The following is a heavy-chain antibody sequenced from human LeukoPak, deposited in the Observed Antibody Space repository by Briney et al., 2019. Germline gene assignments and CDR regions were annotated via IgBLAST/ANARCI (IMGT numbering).Heavy chain of an antibody. Sequence: SVKVSFKASGGTFSSYAISWVRPAPGQGLEWMGRIIPIFGTANYAQKFQGRATITTDESTSTAYMELSSLRSEDTAVYYCARDSGHPSSFDYWGQGTLVTVSS. D-gene: IGHD5-12*01. CDR3: ARDSGHPSSFDY. J-gene: IGHJ4*02. CDR2: IIPIFGTA. V-gene: IGHV1-69*05. CDR1: GGTFSSYA.